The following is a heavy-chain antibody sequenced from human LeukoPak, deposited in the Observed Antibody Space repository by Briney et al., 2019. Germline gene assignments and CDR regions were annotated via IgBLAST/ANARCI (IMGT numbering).Heavy chain of an antibody. CDR2: INHSGST. J-gene: IGHJ4*01. CDR1: GGSFSGYY. D-gene: IGHD6-13*01. CDR3: ARGRGSWDY. V-gene: IGHV4-34*01. Sequence: SETLSLTCAVYGGSFSGYYWSWIRQPPGKGLEWIGEINHSGSTNYNPSLKSRVTISVDTSKSQFSLKLSSVTAADTAVYYCARGRGSWDYWGQEPWSPSPQ.